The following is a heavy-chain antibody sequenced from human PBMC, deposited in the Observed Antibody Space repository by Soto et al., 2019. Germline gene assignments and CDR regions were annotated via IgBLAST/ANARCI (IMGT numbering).Heavy chain of an antibody. V-gene: IGHV1-3*01. CDR1: GYTFTSYA. CDR2: INAGNGNT. J-gene: IGHJ6*02. CDR3: VREYYDFWSGYVTYGMDV. Sequence: ASVKVSCKASGYTFTSYAMHWVRQAPGQRLEWMGWINAGNGNTKYSQKFQGRVTITRDTSASTAYMELSSLRSEDTAVYYCVREYYDFWSGYVTYGMDVWGQGTTVTVSS. D-gene: IGHD3-3*01.